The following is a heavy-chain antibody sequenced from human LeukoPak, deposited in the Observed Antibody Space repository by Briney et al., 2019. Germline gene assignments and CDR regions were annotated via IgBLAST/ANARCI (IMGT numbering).Heavy chain of an antibody. CDR3: AREDATGYSSSWYMDV. D-gene: IGHD6-13*01. CDR1: GYSISSGYY. Sequence: SETLSLTCTVSGYSISSGYYWGWIRQPPGKGLEWIGSIYHSGSTYYNPSLKSRVTISVDTSKNQFSLKLSPVTAADTAVYYCAREDATGYSSSWYMDVWGKGTTVTVSS. CDR2: IYHSGST. J-gene: IGHJ6*03. V-gene: IGHV4-38-2*02.